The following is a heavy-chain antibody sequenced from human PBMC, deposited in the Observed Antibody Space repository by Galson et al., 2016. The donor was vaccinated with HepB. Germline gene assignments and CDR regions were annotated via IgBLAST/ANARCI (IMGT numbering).Heavy chain of an antibody. D-gene: IGHD3-10*01. V-gene: IGHV4-59*02. Sequence: ETLSLTCTVSSASVNSYYWNWIRQPPGKGLEWIGYFYNGGSTKYNPSFESRVTMSFDTAKNQLSLRLTSVTAADTAVYYCARGLKHRGWAFDFWGQGTLVTVSS. CDR1: SASVNSYY. CDR2: FYNGGST. J-gene: IGHJ4*02. CDR3: ARGLKHRGWAFDF.